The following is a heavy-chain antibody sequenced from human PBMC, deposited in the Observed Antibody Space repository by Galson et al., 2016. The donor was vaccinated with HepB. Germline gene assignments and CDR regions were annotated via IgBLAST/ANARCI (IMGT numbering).Heavy chain of an antibody. J-gene: IGHJ3*02. CDR3: ARLKYFFDSGGYHTLGNLDI. CDR1: GGSISSYY. V-gene: IGHV4-59*01. CDR2: IHYSGST. D-gene: IGHD3-22*01. Sequence: SETLSLTCSVSGGSISSYYWSWIRQPPGKGLEWIGYIHYSGSTNYNPSLKSRVTISVDTSKNRFSLKLSSVTAADTAMYYCARLKYFFDSGGYHTLGNLDIWGQGTMVTVS.